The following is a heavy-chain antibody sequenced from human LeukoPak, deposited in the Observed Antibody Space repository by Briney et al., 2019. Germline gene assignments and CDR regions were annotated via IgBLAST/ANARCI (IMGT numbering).Heavy chain of an antibody. J-gene: IGHJ6*04. CDR2: ISYDGSNK. Sequence: GGSLRLSCAASGFTFSSYGMHWVRQAPGKGLEWVAVISYDGSNKYYADSVKGRSTISRDNSKNTLYLQMNSLRAEDTAVYYCAKCTRSYDFGDYGMDVWGKGTTVTVSS. CDR3: AKCTRSYDFGDYGMDV. D-gene: IGHD3/OR15-3a*01. V-gene: IGHV3-30*18. CDR1: GFTFSSYG.